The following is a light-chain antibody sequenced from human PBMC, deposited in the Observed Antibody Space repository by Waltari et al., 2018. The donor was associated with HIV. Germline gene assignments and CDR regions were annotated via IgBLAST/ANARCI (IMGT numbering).Light chain of an antibody. Sequence: DIVMTQSPATLSVSPGDRATLSCRASQNVSSNLAWYQQIPDQAPGLLIYDASTTATGSPARFSGRGSGTEFTLTSSSLQSEDFAIYYCQHYNDWPITFGQGTRREIK. V-gene: IGKV3-15*01. CDR1: QNVSSN. CDR2: DAS. J-gene: IGKJ5*01. CDR3: QHYNDWPIT.